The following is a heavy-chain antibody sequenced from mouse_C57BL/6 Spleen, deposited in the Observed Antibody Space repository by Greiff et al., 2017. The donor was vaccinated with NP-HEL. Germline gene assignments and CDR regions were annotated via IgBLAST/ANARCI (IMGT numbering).Heavy chain of an antibody. CDR3: TFYGSSSPYYFDY. V-gene: IGHV14-1*01. Sequence: VQLKESGAELVRPGASVKLSCTASGFNIKDYYMHWVKQRPEQGLEWIGRIDPEDGDTEYAPKFQGKATMTADTSSNPAYLQLSSLTSEDTAVYYCTFYGSSSPYYFDYWGQGTTLTVSS. D-gene: IGHD1-1*01. CDR1: GFNIKDYY. J-gene: IGHJ2*01. CDR2: IDPEDGDT.